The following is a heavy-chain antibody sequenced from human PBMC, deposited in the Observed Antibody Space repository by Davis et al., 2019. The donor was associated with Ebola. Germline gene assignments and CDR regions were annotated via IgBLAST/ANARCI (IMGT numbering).Heavy chain of an antibody. CDR3: ARRGPQGGVSCYYYGMDV. Sequence: GESLKISCAASGFTFSTYSMNWVRQAPGKGLEWVSYISSTSSTIYYAESVKGRFTISRDNAKNSLYLQMNSLRDEDTAVYYCARRGPQGGVSCYYYGMDVWGQGTTVTVSS. J-gene: IGHJ6*02. CDR1: GFTFSTYS. V-gene: IGHV3-48*02. D-gene: IGHD3-10*01. CDR2: ISSTSSTI.